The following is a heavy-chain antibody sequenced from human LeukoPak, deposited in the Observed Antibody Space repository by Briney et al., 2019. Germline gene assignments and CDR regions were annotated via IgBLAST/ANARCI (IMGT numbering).Heavy chain of an antibody. CDR3: ARAIVVGPAIEPYDM. Sequence: SVKVSCKASGDTFSSYAISWVRQAPGQGLEWMGGIIPIFGTPNYAQKFQGRVTISMDEPTNTAYMELSSLRYEDTAVYYCARAIVVGPAIEPYDMWGQGTLVTISS. CDR2: IIPIFGTP. CDR1: GDTFSSYA. D-gene: IGHD2-2*01. J-gene: IGHJ3*02. V-gene: IGHV1-69*05.